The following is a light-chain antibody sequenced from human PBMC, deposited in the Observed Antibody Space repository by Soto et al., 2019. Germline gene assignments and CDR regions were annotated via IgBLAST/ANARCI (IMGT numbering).Light chain of an antibody. CDR2: EVS. CDR1: SSDVGGYNY. CDR3: NSYTSSSTYV. Sequence: QSVLTQPASVSGSPGQSITISCTGTSSDVGGYNYVSWYQQHPGKAPKLIIFEVSNRPSGVSNRFSGSKSGNTASLTISGLQAEDEADYYCNSYTSSSTYVFATGTKVTVL. V-gene: IGLV2-14*01. J-gene: IGLJ1*01.